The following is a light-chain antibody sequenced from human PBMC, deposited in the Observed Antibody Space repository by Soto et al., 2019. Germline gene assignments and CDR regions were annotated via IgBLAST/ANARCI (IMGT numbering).Light chain of an antibody. CDR1: QSISNNY. J-gene: IGKJ1*01. V-gene: IGKV3-20*01. CDR2: GAS. CDR3: HQHRSSRWT. Sequence: EIVLTQSPGTLSLSPGERATLSCRASQSISNNYLAWYQQKPGQAPRLLIYGASSRATGSPARFSGGGSGTDFTLTISRLEPEDFAVDYCHQHRSSRWTFGQGTKVEIK.